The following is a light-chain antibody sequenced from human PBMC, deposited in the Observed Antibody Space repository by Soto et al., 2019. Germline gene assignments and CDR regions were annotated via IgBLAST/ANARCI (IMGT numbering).Light chain of an antibody. J-gene: IGKJ1*01. CDR2: GAS. Sequence: IVLTQSPGPLSLSPGERATLSCRASQSFSNNYLAWYQQKPGQAPRLLIYGASSRATGIPDMFSGSGSGTDFPLTISRLAHEDFAEYYYQQYRDSRTLGQGTKVDIK. CDR3: QQYRDSRT. V-gene: IGKV3-20*01. CDR1: QSFSNNY.